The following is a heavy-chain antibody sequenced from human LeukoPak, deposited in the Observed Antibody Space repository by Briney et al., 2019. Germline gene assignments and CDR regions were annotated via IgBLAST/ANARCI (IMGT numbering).Heavy chain of an antibody. CDR3: APIFGDYSDFDY. D-gene: IGHD4-17*01. CDR2: ITHSGST. V-gene: IGHV4-34*01. J-gene: IGHJ4*01. CDR1: GGSFSNYY. Sequence: SETLSLTCAVYGGSFSNYYWSWIRQPPGKGLEWIWEITHSGSTNYNPSLKSRVSISVDTSKNQFSLRLTSVTAADTAVYYCAPIFGDYSDFDYWGQGTLVTVSS.